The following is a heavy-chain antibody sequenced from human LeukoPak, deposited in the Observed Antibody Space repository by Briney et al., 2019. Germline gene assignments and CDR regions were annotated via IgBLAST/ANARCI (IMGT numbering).Heavy chain of an antibody. CDR3: AKDQVVVAIAIRIYFQH. Sequence: GGSLRLSCAASGFTFSSYAMSWVRQAPGKGLEWVSAISGSGGSTYYADSVKGRFTISRDNSKNTLYLQMNSLRAEDTAVYYCAKDQVVVAIAIRIYFQHWGQGTLVTVSS. CDR1: GFTFSSYA. V-gene: IGHV3-23*01. J-gene: IGHJ1*01. D-gene: IGHD2-21*01. CDR2: ISGSGGST.